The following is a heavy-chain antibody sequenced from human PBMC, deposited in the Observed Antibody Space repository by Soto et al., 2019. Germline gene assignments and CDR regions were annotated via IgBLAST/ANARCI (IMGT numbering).Heavy chain of an antibody. V-gene: IGHV3-21*01. CDR1: GYTVRSFT. CDR2: ISSNSAYI. J-gene: IGHJ5*02. D-gene: IGHD6-13*01. Sequence: PGGSLIRSCTAAGYTVRSFTINCIRQAPGKGLEWVPTISSNSAYIYYTDALGGRFTISRDNAKNSLHLQMNSLRAEDTAVYYCPRAAPRDSSVRAWFDPWG. CDR3: PRAAPRDSSVRAWFDP.